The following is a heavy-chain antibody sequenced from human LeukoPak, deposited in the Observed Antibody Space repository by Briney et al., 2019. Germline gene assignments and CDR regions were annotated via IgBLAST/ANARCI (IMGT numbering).Heavy chain of an antibody. D-gene: IGHD2-2*01. CDR2: IYYSGST. V-gene: IGHV4-30-4*08. Sequence: PSETLSLTCTVSGGSISSSSYYWGWIRQPPGKGLEWIGYIYYSGSTYYNPSLKSRVTISVDTSKNQFSLKLSSVTAADTAVYYCARESPIVVVPADGDYWGQGTLVTVSS. J-gene: IGHJ4*02. CDR3: ARESPIVVVPADGDY. CDR1: GGSISSSSYY.